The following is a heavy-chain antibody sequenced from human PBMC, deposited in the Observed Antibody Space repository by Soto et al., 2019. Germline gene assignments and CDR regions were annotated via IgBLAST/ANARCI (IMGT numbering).Heavy chain of an antibody. Sequence: QGKLVESGGGVVQPGRSLRLSCAASGFTFSRYAMHWVRQAPGKGLEWVAVISYDGSNKYYPDSVKGRFTISRDNSKNTLNLQMNSLRAEDTAVYYCARDMPAAGTLDVWGQGTTVTVSS. V-gene: IGHV3-30*04. CDR1: GFTFSRYA. D-gene: IGHD6-13*01. CDR3: ARDMPAAGTLDV. CDR2: ISYDGSNK. J-gene: IGHJ6*02.